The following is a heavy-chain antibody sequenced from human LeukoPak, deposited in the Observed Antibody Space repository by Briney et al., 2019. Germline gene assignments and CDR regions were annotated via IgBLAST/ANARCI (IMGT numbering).Heavy chain of an antibody. D-gene: IGHD4-17*01. CDR2: ISTQSGNT. CDR3: ARGAYGDK. V-gene: IGHV1-18*01. CDR1: GYTLTSYG. Sequence: ASVKVSCEASGYTLTSYGINWMRQAPRQGLEWMGWISTQSGNTNYAQKVQGRLTLTTDRSTNTAYMELRSLRSDDTAVYYCARGAYGDKWGQGTMVTVSS. J-gene: IGHJ4*02.